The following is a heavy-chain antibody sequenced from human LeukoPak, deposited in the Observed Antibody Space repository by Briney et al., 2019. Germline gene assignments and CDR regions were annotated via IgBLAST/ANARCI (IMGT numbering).Heavy chain of an antibody. CDR1: GGSISSGDYY. CDR3: ARGIVVVPAAIGRHGWFDP. CDR2: IYYSGST. Sequence: SETLSLTCTVSGGSISSGDYYWSWIRQPPGKGLEWIGYIYYSGSTYYNPSLKSRVTISVDTSKNQFSLKLSSVTAADTAVYYCARGIVVVPAAIGRHGWFDPWGQGTLVTVSS. J-gene: IGHJ5*02. V-gene: IGHV4-30-4*08. D-gene: IGHD2-2*01.